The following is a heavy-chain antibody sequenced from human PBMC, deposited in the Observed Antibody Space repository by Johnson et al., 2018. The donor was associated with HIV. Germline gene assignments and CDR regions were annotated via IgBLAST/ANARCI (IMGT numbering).Heavy chain of an antibody. Sequence: VQLVESGGGLVQPGGSLRLSCAASGLSVSSYYMSWVRQAPGKGLEWVSVLSSGGDTYYTDSVNGRFTISRDNSKNTLYLQMNSLRAEDTAVYYCARWSTEGSDAFDIWGQGTMVTVSS. V-gene: IGHV3-66*01. D-gene: IGHD1-26*01. J-gene: IGHJ3*02. CDR2: LSSGGDT. CDR1: GLSVSSYY. CDR3: ARWSTEGSDAFDI.